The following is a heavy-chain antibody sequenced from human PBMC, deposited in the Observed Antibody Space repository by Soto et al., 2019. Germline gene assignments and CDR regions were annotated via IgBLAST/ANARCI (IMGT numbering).Heavy chain of an antibody. CDR1: GGSFSGYY. CDR2: INPNGST. CDR3: ARAPAAGRVG. D-gene: IGHD6-13*01. J-gene: IGHJ4*02. Sequence: QVQLQQWGAGLLKPSETLSLTCAVYGGSFSGYYWSWIRQPPGKGLEWIGEINPNGSTNYNPSLKSRVPISVDTSKNPVSLKLSSVTAADTAVYYCARAPAAGRVGWGQGTLVTVSS. V-gene: IGHV4-34*01.